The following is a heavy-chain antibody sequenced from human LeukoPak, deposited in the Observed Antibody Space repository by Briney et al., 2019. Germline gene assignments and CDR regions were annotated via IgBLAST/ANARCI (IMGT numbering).Heavy chain of an antibody. CDR1: GDSVSSNNAA. CDR3: VRARDIAVSWFGDLLSSETYFDY. V-gene: IGHV6-1*01. J-gene: IGHJ4*02. Sequence: SQTLSLTCAISGDSVSSNNAAWSWIRQSPSRGLEWLGRTYYRSKWYNDYAVSVKSRITINPDTSKNQFSLQLNSVTAADAAVYYCVRARDIAVSWFGDLLSSETYFDYWGQGTLVTVSS. CDR2: TYYRSKWYN. D-gene: IGHD3-10*01.